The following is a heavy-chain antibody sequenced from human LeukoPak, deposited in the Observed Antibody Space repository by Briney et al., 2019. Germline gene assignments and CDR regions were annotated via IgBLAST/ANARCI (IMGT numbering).Heavy chain of an antibody. CDR3: AKDQVIAAAANSDY. CDR2: ISATGSHI. Sequence: GGSLRLSCAASGLTFITSDFNWVRQAPGKGLEWLSTISATGSHIYYANSVQGRFTTSRDNAKNSVYLQMNSLRAEDTAVYYCAKDQVIAAAANSDYWGQGTLVTVSS. D-gene: IGHD6-13*01. CDR1: GLTFITSD. V-gene: IGHV3-21*04. J-gene: IGHJ4*02.